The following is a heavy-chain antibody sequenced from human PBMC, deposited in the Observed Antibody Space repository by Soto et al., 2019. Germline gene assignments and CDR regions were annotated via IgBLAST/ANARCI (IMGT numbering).Heavy chain of an antibody. CDR2: INPNSGAT. J-gene: IGHJ6*03. CDR1: GDTFSDYY. Sequence: HVQLVQSGAEVRKPGASVTVSCRTSGDTFSDYYIHWVRQAPGQGLEWMGWINPNSGATNYAQKFRGWVTMTRDTSIRTVYMQLSRLRSDDTAVYYCARESGGATATLDYYYFYMDVWGTGTTVTVSS. D-gene: IGHD5-12*01. CDR3: ARESGGATATLDYYYFYMDV. V-gene: IGHV1-2*04.